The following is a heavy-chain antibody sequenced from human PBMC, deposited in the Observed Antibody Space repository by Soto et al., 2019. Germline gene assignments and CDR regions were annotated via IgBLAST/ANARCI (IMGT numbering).Heavy chain of an antibody. Sequence: ASETLSLTCTVSGGSISSYYWSWIRQPPGKGLEWIGYIYYSGSTNYNPSLKSRVTISVDTSKNRFSLKLSSVTAADTAVYYCARSIPGIAAAGNLDYWGQGTLVTVSS. CDR1: GGSISSYY. J-gene: IGHJ4*02. V-gene: IGHV4-59*01. CDR2: IYYSGST. D-gene: IGHD6-13*01. CDR3: ARSIPGIAAAGNLDY.